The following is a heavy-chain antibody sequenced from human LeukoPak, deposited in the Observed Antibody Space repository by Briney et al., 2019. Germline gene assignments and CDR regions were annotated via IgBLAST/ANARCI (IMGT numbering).Heavy chain of an antibody. D-gene: IGHD3-10*01. CDR3: AKAHYGSGGYYTTYFDY. CDR1: GFTFDDYA. V-gene: IGHV3-9*01. CDR2: ISWNSGSI. Sequence: GRSLRLSCAASGFTFDDYAMHWVRQAPGKGLEWVSGISWNSGSIGYADSVKGRFTISRDNAKNSLYLQMNSLRAEDTALYYCAKAHYGSGGYYTTYFDYWGQGTLVTVSS. J-gene: IGHJ4*02.